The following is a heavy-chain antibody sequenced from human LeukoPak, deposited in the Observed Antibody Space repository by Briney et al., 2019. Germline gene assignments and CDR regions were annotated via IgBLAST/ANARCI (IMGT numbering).Heavy chain of an antibody. D-gene: IGHD4-17*01. Sequence: ASVKVSCKASGYTFTSYAMHWVRHAPGQRLEWMGWINAGNGNTKYSQKFQGRVTITRDTSASTAYMELSSLRSEDTAVYYCARGRQNGDYIDYWGQGTLVTVSS. CDR2: INAGNGNT. V-gene: IGHV1-3*01. CDR3: ARGRQNGDYIDY. CDR1: GYTFTSYA. J-gene: IGHJ4*02.